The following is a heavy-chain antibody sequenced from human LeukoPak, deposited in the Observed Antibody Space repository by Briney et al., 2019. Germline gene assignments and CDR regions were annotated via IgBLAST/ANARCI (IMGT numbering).Heavy chain of an antibody. J-gene: IGHJ4*02. CDR3: ARHGVQSYTSIWYDY. CDR2: ISAYNGNT. D-gene: IGHD6-13*01. V-gene: IGHV1-18*01. CDR1: GYTFTSYD. Sequence: ASVKVSCKASGYTFTSYDINWVRQAPGQGLEWMGWISAYNGNTNYAQKLQGRVTMTTDTSTSTAYMELRSLRSDDTAVYYCARHGVQSYTSIWYDYWGQGTLVTVSS.